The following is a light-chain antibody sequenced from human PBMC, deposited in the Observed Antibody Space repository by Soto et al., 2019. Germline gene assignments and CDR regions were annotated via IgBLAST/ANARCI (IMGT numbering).Light chain of an antibody. CDR3: QQYGGSPRT. CDR2: GAS. CDR1: QSVSNNY. J-gene: IGKJ1*01. Sequence: EIVLTQSPGTLSLSPGDRATLPCRASQSVSNNYLAWYQQKPGQAPRLLIYGASSRATDIPDRFSGSGSGTDFSLTISRLEPEDFAVYYCQQYGGSPRTFGQGTKVDIK. V-gene: IGKV3-20*01.